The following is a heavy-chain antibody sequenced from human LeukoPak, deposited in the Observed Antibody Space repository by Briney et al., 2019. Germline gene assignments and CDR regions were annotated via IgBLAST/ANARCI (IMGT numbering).Heavy chain of an antibody. CDR2: IIPIFGSA. Sequence: SVNVSCKASGGTFSSYAISWVRQAPGHGLEWMGGIIPIFGSANYAQKFQGRVTITTDESTSTAYMELSSLRSEDTAVYYCARDHHIAVAGRRYYYYYYGMDVWGQGTTVTVSS. CDR3: ARDHHIAVAGRRYYYYYYGMDV. D-gene: IGHD6-19*01. V-gene: IGHV1-69*05. J-gene: IGHJ6*02. CDR1: GGTFSSYA.